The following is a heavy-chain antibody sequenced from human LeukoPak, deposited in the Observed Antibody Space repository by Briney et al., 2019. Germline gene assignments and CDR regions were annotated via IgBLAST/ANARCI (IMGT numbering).Heavy chain of an antibody. Sequence: ASVKVSCKASGYTFTTYDINWVRQATGQGLEWVGWMNPNSGNTGYAQKFQGRVTITRNTSIGTSYMELSSLRSDDTAVYYCARGAASYSGSYDYYYYMDVWGKGTTVTVSS. V-gene: IGHV1-8*03. J-gene: IGHJ6*03. CDR2: MNPNSGNT. CDR3: ARGAASYSGSYDYYYYMDV. CDR1: GYTFTTYD. D-gene: IGHD1-26*01.